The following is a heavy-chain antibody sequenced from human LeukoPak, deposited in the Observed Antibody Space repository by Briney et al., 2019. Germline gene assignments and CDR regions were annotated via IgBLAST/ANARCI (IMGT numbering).Heavy chain of an antibody. CDR1: GGTCSSYA. CDR3: ASHAAQRVAFDI. Sequence: SVKVSCKASGGTCSSYAISWVRQAPGQGLEWMGGIIPIFGTANYAQKFQGRVTITADKSTSTAYMELSSLSSEDTAVYYCASHAAQRVAFDIWGQGTMVTVSS. CDR2: IIPIFGTA. D-gene: IGHD6-6*01. J-gene: IGHJ3*02. V-gene: IGHV1-69*06.